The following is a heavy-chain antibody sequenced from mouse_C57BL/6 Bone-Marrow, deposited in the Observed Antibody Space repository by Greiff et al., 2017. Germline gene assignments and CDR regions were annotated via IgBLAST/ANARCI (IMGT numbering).Heavy chain of an antibody. V-gene: IGHV1-59*01. CDR2: IDPSDSYT. D-gene: IGHD1-1*01. J-gene: IGHJ4*01. Sequence: QVQLQQPGAELVRPGTSVKLSCKASGYTFTSYWMHWVKQRPGQGLEWIGVIDPSDSYTNYNQKFKGKATLTVDTSSSTAYMQLSSLTSEDSAVYYCARGNVRRPVVVYYYAMDYWGQGTSVTVSA. CDR3: ARGNVRRPVVVYYYAMDY. CDR1: GYTFTSYW.